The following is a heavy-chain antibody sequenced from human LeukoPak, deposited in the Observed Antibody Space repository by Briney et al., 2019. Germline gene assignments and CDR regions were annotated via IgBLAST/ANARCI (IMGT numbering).Heavy chain of an antibody. J-gene: IGHJ4*02. CDR2: ISGDGSSI. CDR3: ARVVGYSSSWYSGFDC. D-gene: IGHD6-13*01. Sequence: GGSLRLSCAASGFTFSTYWMHWVRQAPGKGLVWVSRISGDGSSISYADSVKGRFTISRDNAKNTLNLQMNSLRVEDAAVYYCARVVGYSSSWYSGFDCWGQGTLVTVS. CDR1: GFTFSTYW. V-gene: IGHV3-74*01.